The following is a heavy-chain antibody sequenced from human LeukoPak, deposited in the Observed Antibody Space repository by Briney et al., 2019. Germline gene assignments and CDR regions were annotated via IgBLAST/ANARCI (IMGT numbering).Heavy chain of an antibody. J-gene: IGHJ5*02. D-gene: IGHD2-2*01. CDR1: GFTFSSYA. V-gene: IGHV3-23*01. CDR3: AKDGKEYCSSTSCKNWFDP. Sequence: GGSLRLSCAASGFTFSSYAMSWVRQAPGKGLEWVSAISGSGGSTYYADSVKGRFTISRDNSKNTLCLQMNSLGAEDTAVYYCAKDGKEYCSSTSCKNWFDPWGQGTLVTVSS. CDR2: ISGSGGST.